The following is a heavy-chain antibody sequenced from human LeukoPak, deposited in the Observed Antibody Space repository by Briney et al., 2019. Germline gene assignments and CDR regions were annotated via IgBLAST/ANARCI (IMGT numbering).Heavy chain of an antibody. Sequence: GRSLRLSCAASGFTFSSYAMHWVRQAPGKGLEYVSAISSNGYTTYYANSVKGRFTVSRDNSKNTLYLQMGSLRAEDMAVYYCARERLTTYGMDVWGQGTAVTVSS. J-gene: IGHJ6*02. V-gene: IGHV3-64*01. CDR3: ARERLTTYGMDV. CDR1: GFTFSSYA. D-gene: IGHD4-11*01. CDR2: ISSNGYTT.